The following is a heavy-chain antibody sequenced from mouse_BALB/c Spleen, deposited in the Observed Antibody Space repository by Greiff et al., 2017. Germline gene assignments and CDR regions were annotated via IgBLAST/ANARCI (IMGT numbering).Heavy chain of an antibody. J-gene: IGHJ2*01. V-gene: IGHV1S81*02. CDR3: TRWGGYFDY. CDR1: GYTFTSYY. CDR2: INPSNGGT. Sequence: QVQLKESGAELVKPGASVKLSCKASGYTFTSYYMYWVKQRPGQGLEWIGEINPSNGGTNFNEKFKSKATLTVDKSSSTAYMQLSSLTSEDSAVYYCTRWGGYFDYWGQGTTLTVSS.